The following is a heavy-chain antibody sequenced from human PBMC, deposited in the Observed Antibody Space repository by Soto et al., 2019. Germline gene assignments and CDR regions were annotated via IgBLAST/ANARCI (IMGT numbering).Heavy chain of an antibody. CDR1: GGTFSSYA. CDR3: ARDDGEQWLAHFDH. Sequence: QVQLVQSGAEVKKPGSSVKVSCKASGGTFSSYAISWVRQAPGQGLEWMGWIIPIFCTSNYAQKFQGRVTITADESTSTAYMEMSSLRSEDTAVYYCARDDGEQWLAHFDHWGQGTLVTVSS. J-gene: IGHJ4*02. D-gene: IGHD6-19*01. V-gene: IGHV1-69*01. CDR2: IIPIFCTS.